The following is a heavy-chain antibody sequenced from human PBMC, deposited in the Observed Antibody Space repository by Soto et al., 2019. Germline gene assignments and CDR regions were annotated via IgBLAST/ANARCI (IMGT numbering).Heavy chain of an antibody. CDR2: IYHSGST. D-gene: IGHD3-16*02. CDR1: GGSICSSNW. V-gene: IGHV4-4*02. CDR3: AREDVTSQNIVIDY. Sequence: SETLSLSCAVSGGSICSSNWWGWVRQPPGKGLEWIGEIYHSGSTNYNPSLKSRVTISVDKSKNQFSLKLSSVTAADTAVYYCAREDVTSQNIVIDYWGQGTLVTVSS. J-gene: IGHJ4*02.